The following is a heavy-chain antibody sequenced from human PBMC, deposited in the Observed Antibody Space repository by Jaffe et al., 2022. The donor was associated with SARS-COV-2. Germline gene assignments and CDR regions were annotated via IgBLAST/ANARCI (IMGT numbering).Heavy chain of an antibody. D-gene: IGHD6-19*01. J-gene: IGHJ4*02. V-gene: IGHV3-73*01. Sequence: EVQLVESGGGLVQPGGSLKLSCAASGFTFSGSAMHWVRQASGKGLEWVGRIRSKANSYATAYAASVKGRFTISRDDSKNTAYLQMNSLKTEDTAVYYCTRPVPGLAVHNVGFRDYWGQGTLVTVSS. CDR3: TRPVPGLAVHNVGFRDY. CDR1: GFTFSGSA. CDR2: IRSKANSYAT.